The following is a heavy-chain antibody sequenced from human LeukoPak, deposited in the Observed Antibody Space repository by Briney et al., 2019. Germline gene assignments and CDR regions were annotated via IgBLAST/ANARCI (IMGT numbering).Heavy chain of an antibody. V-gene: IGHV3-33*05. Sequence: GGALRLSCAASGLTFSMPPMDWVRQAPGKGLEGVAFIQNDGNSKNYADSVRGRFTISRDNSKNTLYLQMNSLRAEDTAVYSCARMDLYYYYYMDVWGKGTTVTVSS. CDR2: IQNDGNSK. D-gene: IGHD3/OR15-3a*01. CDR1: GLTFSMPP. J-gene: IGHJ6*03. CDR3: ARMDLYYYYYMDV.